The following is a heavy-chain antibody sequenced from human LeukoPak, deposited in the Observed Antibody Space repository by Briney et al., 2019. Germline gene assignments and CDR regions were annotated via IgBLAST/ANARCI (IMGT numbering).Heavy chain of an antibody. CDR1: GGSFSGYY. J-gene: IGHJ3*02. D-gene: IGHD2-2*01. CDR2: INHSGST. V-gene: IGHV4-34*01. Sequence: SETLSLTCAVYGGSFSGYYWSWIRQPPGKGLEWIGEINHSGSTNYNPSLKSRVTISVDTSKNQFSLKLSSVTAADTAVYYCARESPLSCSSTSCYGLGAFDIWGQGTMVTVSS. CDR3: ARESPLSCSSTSCYGLGAFDI.